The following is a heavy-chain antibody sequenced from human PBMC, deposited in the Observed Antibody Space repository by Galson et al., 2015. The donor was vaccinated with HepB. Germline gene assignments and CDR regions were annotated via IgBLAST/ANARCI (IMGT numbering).Heavy chain of an antibody. D-gene: IGHD3-9*01. CDR2: ISSSSSYI. CDR3: ARDPGSASYYDILTGYKYYYYYYYMDV. V-gene: IGHV3-21*01. Sequence: SLRLSCAASGFTFSSYSMNWVRQAPGKGLEWVSSISSSSSYIYYADSVKGRFTISRDNAKNSLYLQMNSLRAEDTAVYYCARDPGSASYYDILTGYKYYYYYYYMDVWGKGTTVTVSS. J-gene: IGHJ6*03. CDR1: GFTFSSYS.